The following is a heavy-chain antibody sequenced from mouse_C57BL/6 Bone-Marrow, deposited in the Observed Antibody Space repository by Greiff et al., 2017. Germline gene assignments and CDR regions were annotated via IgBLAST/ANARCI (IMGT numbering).Heavy chain of an antibody. CDR3: TRSYDYDDYTMDY. D-gene: IGHD2-4*01. CDR1: GYTFTNYW. J-gene: IGHJ4*01. V-gene: IGHV1-64*01. Sequence: QVQLQQPGAELVKPGASVKLSCKASGYTFTNYWMHWVKQRPGPGLEWIGMMHPNGGSPDYNEKFKSEATLSVDKSSRTAYMERSSLTSEASAVYYCTRSYDYDDYTMDYWGQGTSVTVSS. CDR2: MHPNGGSP.